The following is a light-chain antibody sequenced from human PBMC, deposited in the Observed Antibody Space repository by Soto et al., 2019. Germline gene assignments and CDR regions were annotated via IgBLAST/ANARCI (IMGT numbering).Light chain of an antibody. CDR1: SSNIGSFYD. CDR3: QSYDNSLNHVV. CDR2: GDN. J-gene: IGLJ2*01. Sequence: QSVPTQPPSVSGAPGQRVTIPCTGSSSNIGSFYDVHWYQQLPGTVPKLLIYGDNNRPSGVPDRFSGSKSGTAASLAITGLQAEDEADYYCQSYDNSLNHVVFGGGTQLTVL. V-gene: IGLV1-40*01.